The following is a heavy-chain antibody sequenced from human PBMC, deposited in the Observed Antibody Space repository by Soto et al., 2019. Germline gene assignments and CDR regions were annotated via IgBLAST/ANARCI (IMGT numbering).Heavy chain of an antibody. Sequence: QLQESGPGLVEPSGTLSLTCAVSRGSMSSSDWWCWVRQAPGKGLEWIGETYHSGNTNYNPSLKSRVTLSVDTSTNQFSLTLTSVTAADTGVYYCATWGSTAFDIWGQGTMVTVSS. D-gene: IGHD3-16*01. V-gene: IGHV4-4*02. J-gene: IGHJ3*02. CDR2: TYHSGNT. CDR3: ATWGSTAFDI. CDR1: RGSMSSSDW.